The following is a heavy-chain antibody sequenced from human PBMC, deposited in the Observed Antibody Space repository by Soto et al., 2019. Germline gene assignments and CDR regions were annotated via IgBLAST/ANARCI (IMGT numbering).Heavy chain of an antibody. CDR3: AKTVPGTKY. V-gene: IGHV3-23*01. D-gene: IGHD6-19*01. CDR1: GFTFSSYA. Sequence: GGSLRLSCAASGFTFSSYAMSWVRQAPGKGLEWVSGISISGDSTYYADSVEGRFTISRDNSKNTLYLQMNSLRAEDTAVYYCAKTVPGTKYWGQGTLVTVSS. J-gene: IGHJ4*02. CDR2: ISISGDST.